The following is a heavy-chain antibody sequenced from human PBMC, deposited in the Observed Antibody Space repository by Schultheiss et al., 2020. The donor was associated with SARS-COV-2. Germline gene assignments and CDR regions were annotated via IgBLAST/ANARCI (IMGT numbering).Heavy chain of an antibody. V-gene: IGHV4-39*01. J-gene: IGHJ4*02. CDR1: GGSISSSSYY. CDR3: ARRGLLVALDY. D-gene: IGHD2-15*01. Sequence: SETLSLTCTVSGGSISSSSYYWGWIRQPPGKGLEWIGSIYYSGSTYYNPSLKSRVTISVDTSKNQFSLKLSSVTAADTAVYYCARRGLLVALDYWGQGTLVTVSS. CDR2: IYYSGST.